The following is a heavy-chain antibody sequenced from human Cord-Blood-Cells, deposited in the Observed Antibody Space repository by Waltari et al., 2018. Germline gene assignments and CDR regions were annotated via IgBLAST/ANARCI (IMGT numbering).Heavy chain of an antibody. CDR3: ATPRD. J-gene: IGHJ4*02. CDR2: IYYSGST. V-gene: IGHV4-39*01. CDR1: GGSISSSSYY. Sequence: QLQLQESGPGLVKPSETLALTCTVSGGSISSSSYYWGWIRRPPGKGLEWIGSIYYSGSTYYNPSLMSRVTISVDTSKNQFSLKLSSVTAADTAVYYCATPRDWGQGTLVTVSS.